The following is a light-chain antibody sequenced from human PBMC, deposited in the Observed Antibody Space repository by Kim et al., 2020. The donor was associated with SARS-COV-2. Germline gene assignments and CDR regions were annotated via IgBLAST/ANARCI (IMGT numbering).Light chain of an antibody. J-gene: IGLJ3*02. CDR2: DVS. CDR1: SSDIGGYKY. V-gene: IGLV2-14*03. Sequence: QSALTQPASVSGSPGQSITISCFGSSSDIGGYKYVSWYQQHPGKPPKLMISDVSKRPSGVSTRFSGSKSGNTAALTISGLQADDEADYYCSSYTAASTWVFGGGTKVTVL. CDR3: SSYTAASTWV.